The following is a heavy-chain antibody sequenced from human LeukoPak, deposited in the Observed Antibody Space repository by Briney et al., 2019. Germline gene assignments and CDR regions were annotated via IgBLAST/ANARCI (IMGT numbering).Heavy chain of an antibody. J-gene: IGHJ4*02. CDR2: VSYDGGSE. Sequence: GGSLRLSCAAFRFTFTTFSDYVMHWARQAPGKGLEWVAAVSYDGGSEYYADSVKGRFAVSRDNSKNTLYLQMRSLRPEDTAVYYCASNFYDVGGYYYRTPVQYWGQGTPVTVSS. D-gene: IGHD3-22*01. V-gene: IGHV3-30*09. CDR3: ASNFYDVGGYYYRTPVQY. CDR1: RFTFTTFSDYV.